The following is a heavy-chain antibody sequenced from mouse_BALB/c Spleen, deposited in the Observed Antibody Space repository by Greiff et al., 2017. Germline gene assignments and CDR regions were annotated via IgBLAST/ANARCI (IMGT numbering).Heavy chain of an antibody. CDR3: ARRPYYGSSFAY. CDR2: ILPGSGST. J-gene: IGHJ3*01. Sequence: QVQLQQSGAELMKPGASVKISCKATGYTFSSYWIEWVKQRPGHGLEWIGEILPGSGSTNYNEKFKGKATFTADTSSNTAYMQLSSLTSEDSAVYYCARRPYYGSSFAYWGQGTLVTVSA. D-gene: IGHD1-1*01. CDR1: GYTFSSYW. V-gene: IGHV1-9*01.